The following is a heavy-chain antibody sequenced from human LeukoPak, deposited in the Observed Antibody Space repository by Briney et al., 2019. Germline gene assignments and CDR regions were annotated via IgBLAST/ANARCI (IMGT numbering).Heavy chain of an antibody. J-gene: IGHJ4*02. CDR3: ARASGERRFDY. V-gene: IGHV1-46*01. Sequence: ASVKVSCKASGYTFTSYYMHWVRQAPGQGPEWMGIINPSGGSTSYAQKFQGRVTMTRDTSTSTVYMELSSLRSEDTAVYYCARASGERRFDYWGQGTLVTVSS. D-gene: IGHD1-1*01. CDR1: GYTFTSYY. CDR2: INPSGGST.